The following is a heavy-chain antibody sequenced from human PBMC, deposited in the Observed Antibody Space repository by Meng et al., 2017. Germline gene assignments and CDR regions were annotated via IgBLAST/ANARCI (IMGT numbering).Heavy chain of an antibody. J-gene: IGHJ1*01. CDR3: AQTTVTTYSEYFQH. V-gene: IGHV1-18*01. Sequence: QVQLVQSGAEVNKPGASVKVYCKASGYTFTSYGISWVRQAPGKGLEWMGWISAYNGNTNYAQKLQGRVTMTTDTSTSTAYMELRSLRSDDTAVYYCAQTTVTTYSEYFQHWGQGTLVTVSS. D-gene: IGHD4-11*01. CDR1: GYTFTSYG. CDR2: ISAYNGNT.